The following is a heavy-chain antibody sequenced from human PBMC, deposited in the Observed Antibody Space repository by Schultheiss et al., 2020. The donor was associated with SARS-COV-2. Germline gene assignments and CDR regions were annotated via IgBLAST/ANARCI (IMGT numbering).Heavy chain of an antibody. CDR2: ILYDGSNK. J-gene: IGHJ1*01. CDR1: GFTFSSYA. Sequence: GGSLRLSCAVSGFTFSSYAMHWVRQVPGKGLEWVGVILYDGSNKYYADSVKGRFTISRDNSKNTLYLQMNSLRAEDTAVYYCARGVYSSGWSGPRGWVYFQHWGQGTLVTVSS. D-gene: IGHD6-19*01. V-gene: IGHV3-30*04. CDR3: ARGVYSSGWSGPRGWVYFQH.